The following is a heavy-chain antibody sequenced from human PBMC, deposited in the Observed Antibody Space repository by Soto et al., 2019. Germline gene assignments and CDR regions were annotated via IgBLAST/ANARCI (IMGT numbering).Heavy chain of an antibody. D-gene: IGHD6-13*01. CDR3: AGGLDSSSWYWFDP. V-gene: IGHV3-23*01. CDR1: GFTFSSYA. J-gene: IGHJ5*02. Sequence: SLRLSCAASGFTFSSYAMSWVRQAPGKGLEWVSAISGSGGSTYYADSVKGRFTISRDNSKNTLYLQMNSLRAEDTAVYYCAGGLDSSSWYWFDPWGQGTLVTVSS. CDR2: ISGSGGST.